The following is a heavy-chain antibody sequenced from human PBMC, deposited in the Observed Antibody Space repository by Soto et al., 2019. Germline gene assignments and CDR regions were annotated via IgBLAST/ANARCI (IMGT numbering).Heavy chain of an antibody. Sequence: QVQLQESGPGLVKPSQTLSLTRTIAGGSISSGVYYWSWIRQPPGKGLECIGHIYDIGSTYNNPSLNSRVTISIDPAENQFSRNLRSVTAADTAVYYCARGMSVDKADSWGQGTLVTVSS. J-gene: IGHJ4*02. V-gene: IGHV4-30-4*01. D-gene: IGHD2-15*01. CDR2: IYDIGST. CDR3: ARGMSVDKADS. CDR1: GGSISSGVYY.